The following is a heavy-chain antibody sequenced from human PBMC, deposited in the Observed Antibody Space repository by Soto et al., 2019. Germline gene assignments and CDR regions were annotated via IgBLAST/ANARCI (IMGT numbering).Heavy chain of an antibody. CDR3: TRVSGYSGHFDY. D-gene: IGHD5-12*01. J-gene: IGHJ4*02. CDR1: GGSISSYY. Sequence: SETPPLPRTGSGGSISSYYWSWTPQPPGKGLEWIGYIYYSGSTNYNPSLKSRVTISVDTSKNQFSLKLSSVTAADTAVYYCTRVSGYSGHFDYWGLGTLVTVSS. V-gene: IGHV4-59*01. CDR2: IYYSGST.